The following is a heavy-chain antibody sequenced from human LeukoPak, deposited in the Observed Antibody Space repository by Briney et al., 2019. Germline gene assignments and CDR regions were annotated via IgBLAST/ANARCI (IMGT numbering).Heavy chain of an antibody. Sequence: GGSLRLSCAASGFTFSSYGMSWVRQAPGKGLEWVSAITGTGHITYYADSVKGRFTISRDNSKNTLYLQMNSLRAEDTALYYCARDRLGAMLFFDSWGQGTLVTVSS. CDR2: ITGTGHIT. V-gene: IGHV3-23*01. J-gene: IGHJ4*02. CDR3: ARDRLGAMLFFDS. D-gene: IGHD3-16*01. CDR1: GFTFSSYG.